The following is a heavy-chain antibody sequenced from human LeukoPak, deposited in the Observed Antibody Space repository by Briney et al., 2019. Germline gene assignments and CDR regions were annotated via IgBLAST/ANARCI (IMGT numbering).Heavy chain of an antibody. J-gene: IGHJ5*02. CDR2: INVGNGNT. V-gene: IGHV1-3*01. CDR3: AIGETPGSYYRS. Sequence: GASVTVSCKASGHTFTRRAMHWVRQAPGQRLEWMGWINVGNGNTKYSQKFQGRVTFTRDTSANAAYMEVSSLKSEDMAVYYCAIGETPGSYYRSWGQGTLVTVSS. D-gene: IGHD3-10*01. CDR1: GHTFTRRA.